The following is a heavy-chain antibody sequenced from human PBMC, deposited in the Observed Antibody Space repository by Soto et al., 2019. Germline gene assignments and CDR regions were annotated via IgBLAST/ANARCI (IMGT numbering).Heavy chain of an antibody. Sequence: SETLSLTCTVSGGSISSGGYYWSWIRQHPGKGLEWIGYIYYSGSTYYNPSLKSRVTISVDTSKNQFSLKLSSVTAADTAVYYCAREPPVKHGMDVWGQGTTVTVSS. J-gene: IGHJ6*02. CDR3: AREPPVKHGMDV. V-gene: IGHV4-31*03. CDR1: GGSISSGGYY. D-gene: IGHD4-17*01. CDR2: IYYSGST.